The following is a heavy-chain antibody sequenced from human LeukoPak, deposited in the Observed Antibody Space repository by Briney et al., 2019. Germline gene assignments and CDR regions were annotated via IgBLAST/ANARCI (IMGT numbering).Heavy chain of an antibody. CDR2: ISGSGDST. CDR1: GFTFSSYA. V-gene: IGHV3-23*01. D-gene: IGHD6-13*01. Sequence: GGSLRLSCAASGFTFSSYAMGWVRQAPGKGLEWVSAISGSGDSTYYADSVKGRFTISRDNSKNTLYLQMNSLRAEDTAVYYCAKEGDSSSWYDLNDYWGQGTLVTVSS. CDR3: AKEGDSSSWYDLNDY. J-gene: IGHJ4*02.